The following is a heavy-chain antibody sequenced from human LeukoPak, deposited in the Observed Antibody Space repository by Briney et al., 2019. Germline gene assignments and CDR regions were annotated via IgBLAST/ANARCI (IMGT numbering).Heavy chain of an antibody. Sequence: GESLKISCKGSGYSFTSYWIGWVRQMPGKGLEWMGIIYPGDSDTRYSPSFQGQVTISADKSTSTAYLQWSSLKASDTAMYYCARHSGYCSSTSCYAGGYYYYYGMDVWGQGTTVTVSS. V-gene: IGHV5-51*01. J-gene: IGHJ6*02. D-gene: IGHD2-2*01. CDR3: ARHSGYCSSTSCYAGGYYYYYGMDV. CDR2: IYPGDSDT. CDR1: GYSFTSYW.